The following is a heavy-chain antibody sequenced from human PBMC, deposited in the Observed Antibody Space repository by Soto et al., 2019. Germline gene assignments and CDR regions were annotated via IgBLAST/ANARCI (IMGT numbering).Heavy chain of an antibody. V-gene: IGHV1-18*01. CDR3: SRGTSIPASGDY. J-gene: IGHJ4*01. CDR2: VSAYNGER. CDR1: GYTFTNYG. Sequence: QVQLVQSGAEVKKPGASVKVSCKASGYTFTNYGSNWVRQAPGQGLEWLGWVSAYNGERRYAQRVQARVIMTTDTSTTTAYMELRSLRSDATAVYYCSRGTSIPASGDYWGQGTLVTVSS. D-gene: IGHD6-6*01.